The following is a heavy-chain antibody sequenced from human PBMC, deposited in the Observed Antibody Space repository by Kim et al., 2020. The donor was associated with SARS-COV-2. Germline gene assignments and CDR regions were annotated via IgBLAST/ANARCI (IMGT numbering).Heavy chain of an antibody. V-gene: IGHV3-21*01. CDR2: ISSSSSYI. J-gene: IGHJ6*02. Sequence: GGSLRLSCAASGFTFSSYSMNWVRQAPGKGLEWVSSISSSSSYIYYADSVKGRFTISRDNAKNSLYLQMNSLRAEDTAVYYCASGEETYYYGSGSYYNTLAYYYGMDVWGQGTTVTVSS. CDR1: GFTFSSYS. D-gene: IGHD3-10*01. CDR3: ASGEETYYYGSGSYYNTLAYYYGMDV.